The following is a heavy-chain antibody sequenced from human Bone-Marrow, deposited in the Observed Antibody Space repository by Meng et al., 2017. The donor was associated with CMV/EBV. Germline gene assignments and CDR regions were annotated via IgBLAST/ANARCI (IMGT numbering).Heavy chain of an antibody. Sequence: LSLTFAVYGGSFSGYYWSWIRQPPGKGLEWIGEINHSGSTNYNPSLKSRVTISLDTSKNQFSLKLGSVTAADTAVYYCARDKEGILGHWGQGTLVTVSS. CDR3: ARDKEGILGH. CDR1: GGSFSGYY. V-gene: IGHV4-34*01. D-gene: IGHD3/OR15-3a*01. J-gene: IGHJ4*02. CDR2: INHSGST.